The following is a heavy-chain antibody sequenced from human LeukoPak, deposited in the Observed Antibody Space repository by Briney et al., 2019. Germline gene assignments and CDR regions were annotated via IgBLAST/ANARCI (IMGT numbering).Heavy chain of an antibody. Sequence: GRSLRLSFAASGFTFSSYGMHWVRQAPGKGLEWVAVISYDGSNKYYADSVKGRFTISRDNSKNTLYLQMNSLRAEDTAVYYCAKDSGSYGGYYFDYWGQGTLVTVSS. CDR1: GFTFSSYG. D-gene: IGHD1-26*01. V-gene: IGHV3-30*18. CDR2: ISYDGSNK. CDR3: AKDSGSYGGYYFDY. J-gene: IGHJ4*02.